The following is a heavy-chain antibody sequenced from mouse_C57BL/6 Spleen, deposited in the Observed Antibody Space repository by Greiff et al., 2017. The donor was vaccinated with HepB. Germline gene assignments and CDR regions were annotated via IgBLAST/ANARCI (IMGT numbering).Heavy chain of an antibody. CDR3: SRGRVTETNYCAIDY. Sequence: VQLQQPGAELVRPGSSVKLSCKASGYTFTSYWMHWVKQRPIQGLEWIGNIDPSDSETHYNQKFKDKATLTVDKSSSTAYMQLSSLTSEDSAVYCCSRGRVTETNYCAIDYWGRGTSVTVSS. J-gene: IGHJ4*01. CDR1: GYTFTSYW. V-gene: IGHV1-52*01. D-gene: IGHD4-1*01. CDR2: IDPSDSET.